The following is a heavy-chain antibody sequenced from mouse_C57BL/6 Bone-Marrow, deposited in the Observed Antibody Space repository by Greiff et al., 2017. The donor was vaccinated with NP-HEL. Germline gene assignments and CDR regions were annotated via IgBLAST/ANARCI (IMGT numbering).Heavy chain of an antibody. J-gene: IGHJ3*01. CDR2: ISSGGSYT. CDR3: ARRNLDWFAY. Sequence: EVQGVESGGDLVKPGGSLKLSCAASGFTFSSYGMSWVRQTPDKRLEWVATISSGGSYTYYPDSVKGRFTISRDNAKNTLYLQMSSLKSEDTAMYYCARRNLDWFAYWGQGTLVTVSA. CDR1: GFTFSSYG. V-gene: IGHV5-6*01.